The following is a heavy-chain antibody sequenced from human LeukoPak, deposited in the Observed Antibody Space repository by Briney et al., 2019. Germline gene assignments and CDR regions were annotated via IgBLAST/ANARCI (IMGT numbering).Heavy chain of an antibody. CDR3: AKNLLGDAAYSWYFDL. Sequence: PGGSLRLSCAASGFTFSSYSMNWVRRAPGKGLEWVANIMQDGSEKYYVDSVKGRFTISRDNSKNTLYLQMNSLRAEDTAVYYCAKNLLGDAAYSWYFDLWGRGTLVTVSS. J-gene: IGHJ2*01. CDR2: IMQDGSEK. D-gene: IGHD1-26*01. V-gene: IGHV3-7*05. CDR1: GFTFSSYS.